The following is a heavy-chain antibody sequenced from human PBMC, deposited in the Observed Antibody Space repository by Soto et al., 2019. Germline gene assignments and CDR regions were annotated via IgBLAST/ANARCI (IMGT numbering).Heavy chain of an antibody. J-gene: IGHJ6*02. Sequence: SETLSLTCTVSGGSISSYYWSWIRQPPGKGLEGIGYIYYSGSTNYNPSLKSRVTISVDTSKNQFSLKLSSVTAADTAVYYCARFSIVVVPAAMDYYYYGMDVWGQGTTVTVSS. CDR1: GGSISSYY. D-gene: IGHD2-2*01. CDR2: IYYSGST. CDR3: ARFSIVVVPAAMDYYYYGMDV. V-gene: IGHV4-59*01.